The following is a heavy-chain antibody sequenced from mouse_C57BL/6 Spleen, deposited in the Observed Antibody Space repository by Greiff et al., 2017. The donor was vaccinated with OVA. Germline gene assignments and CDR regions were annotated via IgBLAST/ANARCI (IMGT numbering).Heavy chain of an antibody. D-gene: IGHD2-4*01. CDR2: INPNNGGT. J-gene: IGHJ2*01. V-gene: IGHV1-26*01. CDR3: AKGDYAFDY. Sequence: VQLQQSGPELVKPGASVKISCKASGYTFTDYYMNWVKQSHGKSLEWIGDINPNNGGTSYNQKFKGKATLTVDKSSSTAYMELRSLTSEDSAVYYCAKGDYAFDYWGQGTTLTVSS. CDR1: GYTFTDYY.